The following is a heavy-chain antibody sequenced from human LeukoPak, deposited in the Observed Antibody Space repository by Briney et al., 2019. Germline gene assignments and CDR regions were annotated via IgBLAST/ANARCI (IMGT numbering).Heavy chain of an antibody. J-gene: IGHJ4*02. CDR3: ASNDGPYSSSWHFDY. V-gene: IGHV3-30-3*01. Sequence: GRSLRLSCAASGFTFSSYAMHWVRQAPGKGLEWVAVISYDGSNKYYADSVKGRFTISRDNSKNTLYLQMNSLRAEDTAVYYCASNDGPYSSSWHFDYWGQGTLVTVSS. CDR2: ISYDGSNK. D-gene: IGHD6-13*01. CDR1: GFTFSSYA.